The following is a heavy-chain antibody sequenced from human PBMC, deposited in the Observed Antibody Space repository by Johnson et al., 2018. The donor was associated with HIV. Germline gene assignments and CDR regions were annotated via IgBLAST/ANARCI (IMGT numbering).Heavy chain of an antibody. D-gene: IGHD3-10*01. J-gene: IGHJ3*02. Sequence: VQLVESGGGLVKPGGSLRLSCAASGFTFSDYYMSWIRQAPGKGLEWVSYISSSGSTIYYADSVKGRFTISRDNATNSLYLQMNSLRAEDTAVYYCARDVITIVQGVIGDAAFDIWGQGTMVTVSS. V-gene: IGHV3-11*04. CDR3: ARDVITIVQGVIGDAAFDI. CDR1: GFTFSDYY. CDR2: ISSSGSTI.